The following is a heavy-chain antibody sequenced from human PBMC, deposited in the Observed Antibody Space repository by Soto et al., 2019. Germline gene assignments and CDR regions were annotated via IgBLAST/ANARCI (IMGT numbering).Heavy chain of an antibody. CDR3: ARSANGASFDY. Sequence: PSQTLSLTCAISGDSVSSNSVGWNWIRQSPSRGLEWLGRTYYRSKWYNDSAISVKSRITINPDTSKNQLSLQLNSVTPEDTAVDYCARSANGASFDYWGQGTLVTVSS. D-gene: IGHD2-8*01. V-gene: IGHV6-1*01. CDR1: GDSVSSNSVG. J-gene: IGHJ4*02. CDR2: TYYRSKWYN.